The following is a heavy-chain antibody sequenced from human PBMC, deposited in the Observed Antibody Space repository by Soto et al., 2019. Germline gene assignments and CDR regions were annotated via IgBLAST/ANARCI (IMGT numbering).Heavy chain of an antibody. D-gene: IGHD3-3*01. CDR3: AAEIGVVMTGAFDF. CDR1: GGSISSYY. V-gene: IGHV4-59*08. CDR2: FYYGGST. J-gene: IGHJ3*01. Sequence: QVQLQESGPGLVKPSETLSLTCTVSGGSISSYYWSWIRQPPGKGLEWIGYFYYGGSTNLNPSLKSRVTISVDSSKNQFSLKLSSVTAADTAVYYCAAEIGVVMTGAFDFWGQGTMVTVSS.